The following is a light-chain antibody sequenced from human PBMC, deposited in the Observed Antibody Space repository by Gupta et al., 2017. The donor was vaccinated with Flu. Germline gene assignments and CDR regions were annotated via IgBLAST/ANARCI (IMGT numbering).Light chain of an antibody. J-gene: IGKJ4*01. CDR3: HQRRNWPPIT. CDR1: QSIRSY. CDR2: DAS. Sequence: ATLLLSPGERATPSCRASQSIRSYLAWYEQKPGQAPRLLIYDASNRDTGIAARFSGSGYGKDLTLTISSREQEDFAVYYCHQRRNWPPITFGGGTKVEIK. V-gene: IGKV3-11*01.